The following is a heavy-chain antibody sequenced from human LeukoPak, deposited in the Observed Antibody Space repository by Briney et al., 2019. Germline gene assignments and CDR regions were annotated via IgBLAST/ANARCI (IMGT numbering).Heavy chain of an antibody. D-gene: IGHD2-2*01. CDR3: AGGCSSTSCYSNFDY. J-gene: IGHJ4*02. CDR1: GGSFSDYY. CDR2: INHSGST. V-gene: IGHV4-34*01. Sequence: PSETLSLTCAVYGGSFSDYYWSWIRQPPGKGLEWIGEINHSGSTNYNPSLKSRVTISVDTSKNQFSLKLSSVTAADTAVYYCAGGCSSTSCYSNFDYWGQGTLVTVSS.